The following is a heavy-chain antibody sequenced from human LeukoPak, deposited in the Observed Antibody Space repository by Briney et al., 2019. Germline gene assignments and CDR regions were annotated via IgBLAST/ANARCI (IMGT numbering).Heavy chain of an antibody. D-gene: IGHD2-8*01. CDR2: IYYSGST. V-gene: IGHV4-39*01. Sequence: PSESLSLTCTVPGGSISSSSYCWGWIRQPRGKGLEWIESIYYSGSTYYNPSLKSRVPISVDTSKNQFSLKLSSVTAADTAVYYCARPMVYAYYYYMDVWGKGTTVTVSS. CDR3: ARPMVYAYYYYMDV. CDR1: GGSISSSSYC. J-gene: IGHJ6*03.